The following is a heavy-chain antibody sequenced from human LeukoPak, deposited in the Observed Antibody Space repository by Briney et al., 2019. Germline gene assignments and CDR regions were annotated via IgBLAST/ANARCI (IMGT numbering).Heavy chain of an antibody. J-gene: IGHJ4*02. Sequence: GGSLRLSCAASGFTFKNAWMSWVREAPGKGLGWVGRIKTKSDGGTTEYAAPVKGRFTISRDDSENTLSLQMNSLKTEDTAVYYCTQGAAKAYSWGQGTLVTVSS. V-gene: IGHV3-15*01. CDR2: IKTKSDGGTT. CDR1: GFTFKNAW. D-gene: IGHD6-25*01. CDR3: TQGAAKAYS.